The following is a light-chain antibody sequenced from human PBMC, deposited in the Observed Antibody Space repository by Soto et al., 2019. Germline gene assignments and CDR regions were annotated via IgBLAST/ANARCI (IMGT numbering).Light chain of an antibody. CDR3: QQYGSSVT. CDR1: QSVSSSY. CDR2: GAS. J-gene: IGKJ3*01. Sequence: EIVLTQSPGTLSLSPGERVTLSCRASQSVSSSYLAWYQQKLGQAPRLLIYGASSRATGIPDRFSGSGSGTDFTLTISRLEPEDFAVYYCQQYGSSVTFGPGTKVDIK. V-gene: IGKV3-20*01.